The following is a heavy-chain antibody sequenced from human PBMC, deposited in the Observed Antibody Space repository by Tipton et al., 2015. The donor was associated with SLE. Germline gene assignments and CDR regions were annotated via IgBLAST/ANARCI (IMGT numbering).Heavy chain of an antibody. CDR2: IYTSGST. J-gene: IGHJ6*03. CDR3: ARGRYYYMDV. Sequence: LRLSCTVSGGSISSGSYYWSWIRQPAGKGLEWIGRIYTSGSTNYNPSLKSRVTISVDTSKNQFSLKLSSVTAADTAVYYCARGRYYYMDVWGKGTTVTVSS. CDR1: GGSISSGSYY. V-gene: IGHV4-61*02.